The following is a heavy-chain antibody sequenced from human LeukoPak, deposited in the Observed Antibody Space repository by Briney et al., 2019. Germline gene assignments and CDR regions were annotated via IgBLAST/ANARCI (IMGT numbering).Heavy chain of an antibody. J-gene: IGHJ4*02. CDR3: AREGYSYGYETLNYFDY. Sequence: PGGSLRLCCAASGFTFSSYAMHWVRQAPGKGLEWVAVISYDGSNKYYADSVKGRFTISRDNSKNTLYLQMNSLRAEDTAVYYCAREGYSYGYETLNYFDYWGQGTLVTVSS. V-gene: IGHV3-30-3*01. CDR1: GFTFSSYA. CDR2: ISYDGSNK. D-gene: IGHD5-18*01.